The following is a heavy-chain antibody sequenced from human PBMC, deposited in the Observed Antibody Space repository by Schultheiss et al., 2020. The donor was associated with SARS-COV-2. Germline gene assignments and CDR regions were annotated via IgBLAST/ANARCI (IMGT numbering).Heavy chain of an antibody. V-gene: IGHV4-34*09. CDR3: ARDRGYGDYSVYFDY. D-gene: IGHD4-17*01. Sequence: SQTLSLTCAVYGGSFSGYYWSWIRQPPGKGLEWIGYIYYSGSTHYNPSLKSRINISIDTSENQFSLKLRSVTTADTAVYYCARDRGYGDYSVYFDYWGQGTLVTVSS. CDR2: IYYSGST. CDR1: GGSFSGYY. J-gene: IGHJ4*02.